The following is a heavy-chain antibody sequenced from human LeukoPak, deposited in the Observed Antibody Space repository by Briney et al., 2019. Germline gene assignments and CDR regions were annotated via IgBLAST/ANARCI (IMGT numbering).Heavy chain of an antibody. V-gene: IGHV3-21*06. Sequence: GGTLRLSCAASGFTFSSYSMNWVRQAPGKGLEWVSCMRSGSSNIYYADSVKGRFTISRDNAKNSLYLQMNSLIAEDTAVYYCARDRAAAARQPVDYWGQGTLVTVSS. D-gene: IGHD6-13*01. CDR3: ARDRAAAARQPVDY. J-gene: IGHJ4*02. CDR2: MRSGSSNI. CDR1: GFTFSSYS.